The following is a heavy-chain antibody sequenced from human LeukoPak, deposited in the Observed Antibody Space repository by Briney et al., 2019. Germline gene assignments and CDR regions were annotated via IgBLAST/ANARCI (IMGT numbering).Heavy chain of an antibody. Sequence: GASVKVSCKVSGYTLTELSMHWVRQAPGKGLEWMGGFDPEDGETIYAQKFQGRVTMTEDTSTDTAYMELSSLRSEDPAVYYCATPYCSGGSCYSLDYWGQGTLVTVSS. CDR3: ATPYCSGGSCYSLDY. CDR1: GYTLTELS. D-gene: IGHD2-15*01. V-gene: IGHV1-24*01. J-gene: IGHJ4*02. CDR2: FDPEDGET.